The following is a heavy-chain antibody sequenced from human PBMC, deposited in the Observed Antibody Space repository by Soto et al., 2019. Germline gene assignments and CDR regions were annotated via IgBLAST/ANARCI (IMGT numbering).Heavy chain of an antibody. Sequence: GGSLRLSCAASGFIFSAYDMHWVRQATGKGLEWVSAIGTAGDTYYLGSVKGRFTVSRENAKNSLYLQMNSLTVEDTAVYYFVRGPIAVAGDYYYYGMDVWVQGTTVTVSS. CDR3: VRGPIAVAGDYYYYGMDV. CDR2: IGTAGDT. D-gene: IGHD6-19*01. V-gene: IGHV3-13*01. CDR1: GFIFSAYD. J-gene: IGHJ6*02.